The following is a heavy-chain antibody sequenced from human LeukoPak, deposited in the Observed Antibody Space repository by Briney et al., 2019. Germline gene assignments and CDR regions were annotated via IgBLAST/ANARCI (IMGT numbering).Heavy chain of an antibody. Sequence: GGSLRLSCAASGFTVTSNYMSWVRQAPGKGLEWVSVIYSGGSTFYADSVKGRFTISRDNSKNTVYLQMNSLRAEDTAVYYCAREDYYGSGSWDWGQETMVTVSS. V-gene: IGHV3-66*01. CDR2: IYSGGST. D-gene: IGHD3-10*01. CDR1: GFTVTSNY. CDR3: AREDYYGSGSWD. J-gene: IGHJ3*01.